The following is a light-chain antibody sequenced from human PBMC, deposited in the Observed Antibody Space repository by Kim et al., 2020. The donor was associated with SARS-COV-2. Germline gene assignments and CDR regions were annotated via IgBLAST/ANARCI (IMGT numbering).Light chain of an antibody. V-gene: IGLV3-21*03. Sequence: APGKTARITCEGKNIESKSVHWYQQKPGQAPVLVVYDDSDRPSGIPERFSGSNSGNTATLTISRVEAGDEADYYCHVWDSTSDPVVFGGGTQLT. CDR2: DDS. CDR1: NIESKS. J-gene: IGLJ2*01. CDR3: HVWDSTSDPVV.